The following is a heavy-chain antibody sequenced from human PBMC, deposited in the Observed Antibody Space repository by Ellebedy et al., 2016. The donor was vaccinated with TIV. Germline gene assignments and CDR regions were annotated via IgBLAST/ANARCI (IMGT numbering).Heavy chain of an antibody. V-gene: IGHV3-23*01. J-gene: IGHJ6*02. D-gene: IGHD2-15*01. CDR3: AKIEDDYYYHGMDV. CDR1: GFTFSSYA. Sequence: GGSLRLXXAASGFTFSSYAIGWVRQAPGKGLEWVSAISGSGGTTYYADSVKGRFAISRDNSKNTQHLQMNSLRAEDTAVYYCAKIEDDYYYHGMDVWGQGTTVTVSS. CDR2: ISGSGGTT.